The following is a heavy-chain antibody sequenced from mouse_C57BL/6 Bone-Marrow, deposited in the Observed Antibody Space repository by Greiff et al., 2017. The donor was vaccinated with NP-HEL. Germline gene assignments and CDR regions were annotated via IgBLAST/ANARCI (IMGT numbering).Heavy chain of an antibody. J-gene: IGHJ4*01. CDR1: GYSITSGYY. D-gene: IGHD1-1*01. V-gene: IGHV3-6*01. CDR2: ISYDGSN. Sequence: EVKLVESGPGLVKPSQSLSLTCSVTGYSITSGYYWNWIRQFPGNKLEWMGYISYDGSNNYNPSLKNRISITRDTSKNQFFLKLNSVTTEDTATYYCARPRSIYYAMDYWGQGTSVTVSS. CDR3: ARPRSIYYAMDY.